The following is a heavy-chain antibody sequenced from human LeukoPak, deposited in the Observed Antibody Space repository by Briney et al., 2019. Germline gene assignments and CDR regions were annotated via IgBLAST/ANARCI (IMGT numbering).Heavy chain of an antibody. Sequence: SETLSLTCAVYGGSFSGYYWSWIRQPPGKGLEWIGEINHSGSTNYNPSLKSRVTISVDTSKNQFSLKLSSVTAADTAVYYCTRDLNSGSYYYMDVWGKGTTVTVFS. D-gene: IGHD1-26*01. CDR1: GGSFSGYY. CDR3: TRDLNSGSYYYMDV. V-gene: IGHV4-34*01. CDR2: INHSGST. J-gene: IGHJ6*03.